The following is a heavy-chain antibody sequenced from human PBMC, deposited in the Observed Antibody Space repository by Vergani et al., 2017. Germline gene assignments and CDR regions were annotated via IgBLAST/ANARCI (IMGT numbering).Heavy chain of an antibody. V-gene: IGHV4-31*03. D-gene: IGHD6-6*01. CDR2: IYYSGRT. J-gene: IGHJ4*02. Sequence: QVQLQESGPGLVKPSQTLSLTCTVSGGSISSGGYYWSWTRQHPGKGLEWIGYIYYSGRTYYNPSLKSRVAISVDTSKNQFSLKLSSVTAADTAVYYCARDASSSSSWPFDYWGQGTLVTVSS. CDR1: GGSISSGGYY. CDR3: ARDASSSSSWPFDY.